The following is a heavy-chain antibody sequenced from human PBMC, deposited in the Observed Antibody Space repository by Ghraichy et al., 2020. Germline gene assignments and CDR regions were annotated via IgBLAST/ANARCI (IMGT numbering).Heavy chain of an antibody. V-gene: IGHV1-18*01. CDR2: ISAYNGNT. CDR3: VYYDSSGYYSAFDI. CDR1: GYTFTSYG. D-gene: IGHD3-22*01. Sequence: ASVKVSCKASGYTFTSYGISWVRQAPGQGLEWMGWISAYNGNTNYAQKLQGRVTMTTDTSTSTAYMELRSLRSDDTAVYYCVYYDSSGYYSAFDIWGQGTMVTVSS. J-gene: IGHJ3*02.